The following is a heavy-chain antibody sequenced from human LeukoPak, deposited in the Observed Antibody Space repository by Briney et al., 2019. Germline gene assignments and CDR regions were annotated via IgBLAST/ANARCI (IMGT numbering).Heavy chain of an antibody. Sequence: GGSLRLSCAASGFTFSSYSMNWVRQAPGKRLEWVSSISSSSSYIYYADSVKGRFTISRDNAKNSLYLQMNSLRAEDTAVYYCARDSGTASGDWYFDLWGRGTLVTVSS. J-gene: IGHJ2*01. D-gene: IGHD1-1*01. CDR2: ISSSSSYI. CDR3: ARDSGTASGDWYFDL. CDR1: GFTFSSYS. V-gene: IGHV3-21*01.